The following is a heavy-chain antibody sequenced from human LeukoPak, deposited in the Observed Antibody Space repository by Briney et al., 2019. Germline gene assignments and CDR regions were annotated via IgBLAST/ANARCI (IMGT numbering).Heavy chain of an antibody. CDR1: GFTFSSYG. CDR2: IQYSGGIR. D-gene: IGHD6-13*01. J-gene: IGHJ4*02. V-gene: IGHV3-30*02. CDR3: AKDKAPGSWHTPSDF. Sequence: GGSLRLSCAASGFTFSSYGMHWIRQAPGRGLEWVAYIQYSGGIRKYADSVKGRFTISRDNSKNTVFLQMNSLRADDTAKYYCAKDKAPGSWHTPSDFWGQGTLVTVSS.